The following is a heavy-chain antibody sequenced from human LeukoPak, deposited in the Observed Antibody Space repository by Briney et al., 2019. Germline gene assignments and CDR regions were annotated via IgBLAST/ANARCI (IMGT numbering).Heavy chain of an antibody. J-gene: IGHJ4*02. CDR1: GGSVSSGSYY. Sequence: SETLSLTCTVSGGSVSSGSYYWSWIRQPPGKGLEWIGYIYYSGSTNYNPSLKSRVTISVDTSKNQFSLKLSSVTAADTAVYYCARLIAVAGTDFDYWGQGTLVTVSP. V-gene: IGHV4-61*01. D-gene: IGHD6-19*01. CDR3: ARLIAVAGTDFDY. CDR2: IYYSGST.